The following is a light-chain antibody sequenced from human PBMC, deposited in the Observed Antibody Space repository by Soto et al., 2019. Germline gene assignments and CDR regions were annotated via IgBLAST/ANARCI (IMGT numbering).Light chain of an antibody. Sequence: EIVRAQSPATLSVSPGERATLACRASQSISSDLAWYQQKPGQAPRLFIYGAFTRATGIPARISGSGSGTEFTLTISSLQSEDVAVYYCQQYNNWPRTFGQGTKVDIK. CDR3: QQYNNWPRT. CDR1: QSISSD. V-gene: IGKV3-15*01. J-gene: IGKJ1*01. CDR2: GAF.